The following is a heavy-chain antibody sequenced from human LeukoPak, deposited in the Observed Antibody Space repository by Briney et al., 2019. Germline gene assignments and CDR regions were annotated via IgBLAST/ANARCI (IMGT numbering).Heavy chain of an antibody. CDR2: INPNSGGT. Sequence: ASVKVSCKASGYTFTGYYMHRVRQAPGQGLEWMGWINPNSGGTNYAQKFQGRVTMTRDTSISTAYMELSRLRSDDTAVYYCARDNEAFVLAYCGGDCYSGIAFYAFDIWGQGTMVTVSS. D-gene: IGHD2-21*02. J-gene: IGHJ3*02. V-gene: IGHV1-2*02. CDR3: ARDNEAFVLAYCGGDCYSGIAFYAFDI. CDR1: GYTFTGYY.